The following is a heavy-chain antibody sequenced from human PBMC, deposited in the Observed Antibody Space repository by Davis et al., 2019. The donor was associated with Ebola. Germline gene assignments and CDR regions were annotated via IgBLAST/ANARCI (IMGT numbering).Heavy chain of an antibody. CDR3: ATEHRPGYCSGGSCKEHYYYGMDV. D-gene: IGHD2-15*01. CDR1: GYTLTELS. J-gene: IGHJ6*04. V-gene: IGHV1-24*01. Sequence: ASVKVSCKVSGYTLTELSMHWVRQAPGKGLEWMGGFDPEDGETIYAQKFQGRVTMTEDTSTDTAYMELSSLRSGDTAVYYCATEHRPGYCSGGSCKEHYYYGMDVWGKGTTVTVSS. CDR2: FDPEDGET.